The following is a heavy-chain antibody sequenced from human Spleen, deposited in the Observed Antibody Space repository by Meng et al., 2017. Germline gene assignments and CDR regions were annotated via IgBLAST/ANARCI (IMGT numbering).Heavy chain of an antibody. CDR1: GDSVSSNSAA. J-gene: IGHJ4*02. CDR2: TFYRSKWYH. V-gene: IGHV6-1*01. Sequence: SETLSLTCAIFGDSVSSNSAAWNWIRQSPSRGLEWLGRTFYRSKWYHDYAVSVESRITINPDTSKNQFSLQLNSVTPEDTAVYYCARDLSLHFDYRGRGTLVTVSS. D-gene: IGHD2/OR15-2a*01. CDR3: ARDLSLHFDY.